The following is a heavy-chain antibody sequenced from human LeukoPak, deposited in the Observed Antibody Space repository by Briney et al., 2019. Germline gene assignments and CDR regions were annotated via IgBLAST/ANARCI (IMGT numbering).Heavy chain of an antibody. V-gene: IGHV4-30-4*01. Sequence: PSETLSLTCTVSGGSISSGDYYWSWIRQPPGKGLEWIGYIYYSGSTYYNPSLKSRVTISVDTSKNQFSLKLSSVTAADTAVYYCATTTVTTERWFDPWGQGTLVTVSS. J-gene: IGHJ5*02. CDR2: IYYSGST. D-gene: IGHD4-17*01. CDR3: ATTTVTTERWFDP. CDR1: GGSISSGDYY.